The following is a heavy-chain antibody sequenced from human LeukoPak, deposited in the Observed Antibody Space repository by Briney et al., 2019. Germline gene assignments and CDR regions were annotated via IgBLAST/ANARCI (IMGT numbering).Heavy chain of an antibody. D-gene: IGHD5-24*01. CDR3: ARVFPPSRFEMATINYFDY. V-gene: IGHV4-4*07. CDR1: GDSIYNYY. J-gene: IGHJ4*02. Sequence: PSETLSLTCIVSGDSIYNYYWNWIRLPAGKGLEWIGRIYTNGGTDYNPSLKSRVTMSVDTSKNQLSLKLNSVTAADTAVYYCARVFPPSRFEMATINYFDYWGQGTLVTVSS. CDR2: IYTNGGT.